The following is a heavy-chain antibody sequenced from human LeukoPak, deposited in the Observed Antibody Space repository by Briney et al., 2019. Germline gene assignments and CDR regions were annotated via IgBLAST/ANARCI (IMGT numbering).Heavy chain of an antibody. CDR1: GFTFRSYA. Sequence: GGSLRLSCAASGFTFRSYAMHWVRQAPGKGLEWVALISYDGSKRYFADSVKGRFTISRDNSKNTLYLQMNSLRAEDTAVYYCAKVSFSAAARDYWGQGTLVTVSS. CDR2: ISYDGSKR. V-gene: IGHV3-30*04. D-gene: IGHD6-13*01. CDR3: AKVSFSAAARDY. J-gene: IGHJ4*02.